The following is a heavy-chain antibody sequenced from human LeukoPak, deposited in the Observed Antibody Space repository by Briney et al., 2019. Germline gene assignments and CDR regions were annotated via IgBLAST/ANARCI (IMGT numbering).Heavy chain of an antibody. CDR2: INHSGST. CDR1: GGSFSGHY. J-gene: IGHJ5*02. D-gene: IGHD5-24*01. Sequence: PSETLSLTCAVYGGSFSGHYWSWIRQPPGKGLEWIGEINHSGSTNYNPSLKSRVTISVDTSKNQFSLKLSSVTAADTAVYYCARGGGRDGYIEEGVNWFDPWGQGTLVTVSS. CDR3: ARGGGRDGYIEEGVNWFDP. V-gene: IGHV4-34*01.